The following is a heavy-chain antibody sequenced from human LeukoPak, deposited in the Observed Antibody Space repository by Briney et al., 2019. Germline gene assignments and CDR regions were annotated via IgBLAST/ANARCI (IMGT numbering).Heavy chain of an antibody. CDR2: IYTSGST. V-gene: IGHV4-61*02. CDR3: ARDALAGDWYFDY. Sequence: PSETLSLTCTVSGGSISSGSYYWSWIRQPAGKGLEWIGRIYTSGSTNYNPSLKSRVTMSVDTSKNQFSLKLSSVTAADTAVYYCARDALAGDWYFDYWGQGTLVTVSS. CDR1: GGSISSGSYY. D-gene: IGHD3/OR15-3a*01. J-gene: IGHJ4*02.